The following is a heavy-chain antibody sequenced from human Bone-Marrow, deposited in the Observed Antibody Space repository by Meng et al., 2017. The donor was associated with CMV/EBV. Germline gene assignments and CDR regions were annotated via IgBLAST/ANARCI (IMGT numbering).Heavy chain of an antibody. CDR1: GFTFSSYW. Sequence: GESLKISCAASGFTFSSYWMSWVRQAPGKGLEWVANIKQDGSEKYYVDSVKGRFTISRDNAKNSLYLQMNSLRAEDTAVYYCASRYCSSTSCYRPYYVDYWGQGTLVTVSS. CDR2: IKQDGSEK. D-gene: IGHD2-2*01. CDR3: ASRYCSSTSCYRPYYVDY. V-gene: IGHV3-7*01. J-gene: IGHJ4*02.